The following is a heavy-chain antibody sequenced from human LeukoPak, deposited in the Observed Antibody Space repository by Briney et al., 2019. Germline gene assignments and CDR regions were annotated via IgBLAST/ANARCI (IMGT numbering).Heavy chain of an antibody. V-gene: IGHV3-66*04. CDR2: NYSGGNT. J-gene: IGHJ4*02. D-gene: IGHD2-15*01. CDR1: GFTVSSNY. CDR3: ARHRRYCSGDNCYSGHDY. Sequence: GGSLRLSCATSGFTVSSNYMNWVRQAPGKGLEWVSSNYSGGNTYYADSVKGRFTISRDNSKNTLYLQMNSLRAEDTGLYYCARHRRYCSGDNCYSGHDYWGQGTLVIVSS.